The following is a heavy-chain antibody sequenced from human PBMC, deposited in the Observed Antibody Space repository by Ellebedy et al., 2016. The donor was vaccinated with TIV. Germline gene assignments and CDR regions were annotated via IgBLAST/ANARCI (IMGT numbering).Heavy chain of an antibody. D-gene: IGHD3-22*01. CDR3: ARGDKYYYEGSGYHYTY. CDR2: INPNGGGT. Sequence: ASVKVSCKASGYTFTSYFMYWVRQAPGQGLEWMGIINPNGGGTNYAQKFQGRVTMTRDTSTSTVYMELSSLRSEDTAGYYLARGDKYYYEGSGYHYTYWGQGTLVTVSS. V-gene: IGHV1-46*01. CDR1: GYTFTSYF. J-gene: IGHJ4*02.